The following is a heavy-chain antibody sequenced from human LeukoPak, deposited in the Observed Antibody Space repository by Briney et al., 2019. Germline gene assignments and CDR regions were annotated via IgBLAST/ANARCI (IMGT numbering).Heavy chain of an antibody. J-gene: IGHJ4*02. CDR3: AKAPLGSYNSWTGFYPGFDS. Sequence: GGSLRLSCAASGFTFRNYAMSGVRQAPGKGLEWVSTISGNAGGTDYGDSMRGRFTISRDNSKNTLYLQMNSLRAEDTAVFYCAKAPLGSYNSWTGFYPGFDSWGQGALVAVSS. V-gene: IGHV3-23*01. D-gene: IGHD3/OR15-3a*01. CDR2: ISGNAGGT. CDR1: GFTFRNYA.